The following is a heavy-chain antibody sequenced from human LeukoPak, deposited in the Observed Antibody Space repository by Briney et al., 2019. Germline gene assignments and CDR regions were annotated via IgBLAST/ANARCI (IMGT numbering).Heavy chain of an antibody. D-gene: IGHD4-11*01. Sequence: SETLSLTCSVPGDSISIYYWSWIRQPPGKGLEWIGYIDHTGSTNYNPSLDSRVTISRDTSKNHFSLKLSFVTAADTAVYFCARGRVSSSTYYSTYYYYFYMDVWGKGTTVTVSS. V-gene: IGHV4-59*01. CDR3: ARGRVSSSTYYSTYYYYFYMDV. CDR2: IDHTGST. CDR1: GDSISIYY. J-gene: IGHJ6*03.